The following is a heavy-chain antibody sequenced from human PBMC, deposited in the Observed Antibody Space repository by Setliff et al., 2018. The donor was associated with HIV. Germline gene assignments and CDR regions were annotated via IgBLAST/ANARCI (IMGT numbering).Heavy chain of an antibody. J-gene: IGHJ4*02. Sequence: GSLRLSCAASGFTFSSDWMHWVRQAPGKGLVWVSRIIADGSGADYADSVKGRFTISRDNAKNTLHLQMNSLRAEDTAVYYCAKDRAAVAGSDLFDYWGQGTLVTVS. CDR2: IIADGSGA. V-gene: IGHV3-74*01. CDR1: GFTFSSDW. D-gene: IGHD6-19*01. CDR3: AKDRAAVAGSDLFDY.